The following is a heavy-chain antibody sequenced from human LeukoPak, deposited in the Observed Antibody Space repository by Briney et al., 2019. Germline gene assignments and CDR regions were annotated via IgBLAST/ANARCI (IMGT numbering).Heavy chain of an antibody. V-gene: IGHV1-2*02. CDR3: ARDAGWLSQVTQNAFDI. J-gene: IGHJ3*02. CDR2: INPNSGGT. CDR1: GYTFTAYY. Sequence: ASVKVSCKASGYTFTAYYMHWVRQAPGQGLEWMGWINPNSGGTNYAQKFQGRVTMTRDTSISTAYMELSRLRSDDTAVYYCARDAGWLSQVTQNAFDIWGQGTMVTVSS. D-gene: IGHD3-22*01.